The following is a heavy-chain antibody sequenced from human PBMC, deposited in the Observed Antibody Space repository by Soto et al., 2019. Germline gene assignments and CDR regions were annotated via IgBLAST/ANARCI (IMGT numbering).Heavy chain of an antibody. Sequence: PSETLSLTCTVSGGSFTGHFWSWVRQPPGKGLEWIGEVSHSGNTKYYPSLRSRVTLSVDSFKNQISPALTSVTAADTAVYYCARAKFESTGWHQFDIWGQGTLVTVSS. D-gene: IGHD7-27*01. V-gene: IGHV4-34*01. CDR1: GGSFTGHF. CDR3: ARAKFESTGWHQFDI. J-gene: IGHJ4*02. CDR2: VSHSGNT.